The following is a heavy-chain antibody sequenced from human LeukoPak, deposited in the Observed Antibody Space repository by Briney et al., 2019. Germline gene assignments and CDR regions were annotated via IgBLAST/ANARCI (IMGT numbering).Heavy chain of an antibody. J-gene: IGHJ4*02. CDR1: GFTFRNYG. CDR3: ARGRPHGNDY. CDR2: IASDGSST. D-gene: IGHD4-23*01. V-gene: IGHV3-74*01. Sequence: GTSLRLSCAASGFTFRNYGMNWVRQAPGKGLVWVSRIASDGSSTTYADSVKGRFSISRDNAKNTLYLQMNSLRVEDTAVYYCARGRPHGNDYWGQGTLVTVSS.